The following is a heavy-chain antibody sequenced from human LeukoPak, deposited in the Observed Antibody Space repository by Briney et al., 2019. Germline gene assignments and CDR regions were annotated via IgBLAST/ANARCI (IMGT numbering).Heavy chain of an antibody. CDR3: ATSESQSRFDY. CDR1: GYSFTTYW. CDR2: IFPGDSET. V-gene: IGHV5-51*01. Sequence: GESLKISCKGSGYSFTTYWIGWVRQMPGKGLEWMGIIFPGDSETIYSPSFQGQVTISADKYISTAYLQWRSLKASDTAMYYCATSESQSRFDYWGQGTLVTASS. J-gene: IGHJ4*02. D-gene: IGHD3-10*01.